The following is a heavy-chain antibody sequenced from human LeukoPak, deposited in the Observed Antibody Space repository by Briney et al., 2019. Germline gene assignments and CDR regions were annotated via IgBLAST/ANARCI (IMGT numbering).Heavy chain of an antibody. CDR2: IIPIFGTA. D-gene: IGHD6-13*01. CDR3: ARDPYKTAAGRGDY. CDR1: GGTFSSYA. J-gene: IGHJ4*02. V-gene: IGHV1-69*05. Sequence: ASVKVSCKASGGTFSSYAISWVRQAPGHGLEWMGGIIPIFGTANYAQKLQGRVTMTTDTSTSTAYMELRSLRSDDTAVYYCARDPYKTAAGRGDYWGQGTLVTVSS.